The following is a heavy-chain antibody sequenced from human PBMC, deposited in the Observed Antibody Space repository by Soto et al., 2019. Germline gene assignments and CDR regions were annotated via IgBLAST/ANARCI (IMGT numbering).Heavy chain of an antibody. CDR2: IWYDGSNK. CDR1: GLTVSSCG. J-gene: IGHJ6*02. D-gene: IGHD3-9*01. CDR3: ARDAYYDILPGYYFEYYYGMDV. V-gene: IGHV3-33*01. Sequence: GASLRLSFAPAGLTVSSCGMDWGREAPGEGLEWVAVIWYDGSNKYYADSVKGRFTISRDNSKNTLYLQMNSLRAEDTAVYYCARDAYYDILPGYYFEYYYGMDVWGQGT.